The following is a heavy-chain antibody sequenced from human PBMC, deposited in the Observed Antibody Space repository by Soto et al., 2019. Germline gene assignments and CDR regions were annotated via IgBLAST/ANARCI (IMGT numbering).Heavy chain of an antibody. D-gene: IGHD3-22*01. J-gene: IGHJ4*02. CDR3: ARYHRGYSYYDFDY. Sequence: QVQLQESGPGLVRPSQTLSLTCTVSGGGINNGGYYWSWVRQHPGKGLEWLGYIHYSGNAYYNPSLKTRLTISVDLSKNQFSLRLTSVTAADTAVYYCARYHRGYSYYDFDYWGQGSLVTVSS. CDR1: GGGINNGGYY. CDR2: IHYSGNA. V-gene: IGHV4-31*03.